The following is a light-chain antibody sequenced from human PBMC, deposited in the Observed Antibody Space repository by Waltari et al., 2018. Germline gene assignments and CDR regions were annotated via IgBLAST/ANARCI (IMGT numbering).Light chain of an antibody. CDR2: GAS. V-gene: IGKV3-20*01. Sequence: EIVLTQSPGTLSLSPGERGTLSCRASQSVSRFLAWYQQKPGQAPRLLIYGASTRATGIPDRCSGSGSGTDFSLTISRLVPEDFAVYYCQKYDRLPATFGQGTKVEIK. J-gene: IGKJ1*01. CDR3: QKYDRLPAT. CDR1: QSVSRF.